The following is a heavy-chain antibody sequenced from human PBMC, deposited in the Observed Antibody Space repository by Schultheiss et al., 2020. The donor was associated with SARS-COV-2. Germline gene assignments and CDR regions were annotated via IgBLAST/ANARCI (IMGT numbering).Heavy chain of an antibody. Sequence: SETLSLTCTVSGGSISSGAYYWSWIRQHPGKGLEWIGYIFYIGSTYYNPSLKSRVTISVDTSRNQFSLKLSSVTAADTAVYYCARDSNDGDYESRGLDVWGQGTTVTVSS. J-gene: IGHJ6*02. V-gene: IGHV4-31*02. D-gene: IGHD4-17*01. CDR1: GGSISSGAYY. CDR2: IFYIGST. CDR3: ARDSNDGDYESRGLDV.